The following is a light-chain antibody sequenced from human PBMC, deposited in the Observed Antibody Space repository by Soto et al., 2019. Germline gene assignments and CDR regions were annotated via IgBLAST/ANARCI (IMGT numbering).Light chain of an antibody. CDR1: QSLRTN. CDR2: GAS. CDR3: QHYNHWPPWT. Sequence: EIVMTQSPATLSVSPGERATLSCRASQSLRTNLAWYQQKPGQAPRLLIYGASTRATGIPARFSGSGSGTEFTLTISSLQSEDFAVYYCQHYNHWPPWTFGQGTKVEIK. V-gene: IGKV3-15*01. J-gene: IGKJ1*01.